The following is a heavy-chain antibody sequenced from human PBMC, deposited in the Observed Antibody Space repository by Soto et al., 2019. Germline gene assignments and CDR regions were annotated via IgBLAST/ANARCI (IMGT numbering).Heavy chain of an antibody. V-gene: IGHV3-30*03. CDR2: ISFDGSKK. J-gene: IGHJ4*02. D-gene: IGHD3-22*01. Sequence: QVQLVESGGGVVQPGRSLRLSCAASGFTFSSYGMHWIRQTPGKGLEWVAVISFDGSKKYYTDSVKGRFTISRDNSKNRLYLQMNRLRAEDTAVDYCAGGYYFGDYWGQGTLVTVSS. CDR1: GFTFSSYG. CDR3: AGGYYFGDY.